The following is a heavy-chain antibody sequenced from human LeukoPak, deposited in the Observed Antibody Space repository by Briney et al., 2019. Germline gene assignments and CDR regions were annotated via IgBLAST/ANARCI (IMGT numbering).Heavy chain of an antibody. Sequence: GRSLRLSCAASGFTFSSYAMHWVRQAPGKGLEWVAVISYDGSNKYCADSVKGRFTISRDNSKNTPYLQMNSLRAEDTAVYYCARDSHWGQGTLVTVSS. CDR1: GFTFSSYA. J-gene: IGHJ4*02. V-gene: IGHV3-30*04. CDR3: ARDSH. CDR2: ISYDGSNK.